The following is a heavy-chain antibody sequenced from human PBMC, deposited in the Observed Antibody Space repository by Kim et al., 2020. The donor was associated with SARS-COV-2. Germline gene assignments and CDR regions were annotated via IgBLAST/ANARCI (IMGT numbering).Heavy chain of an antibody. CDR3: ARDPGRYCRGGSCFPFDP. Sequence: GGSLRLSCAASGFTFSSYAMHWVRQAPGKGLEWVAVISYDGSNKYYADSVKGRFTISRDNSKNTLYLQMNSLRAEDTAVYYCARDPGRYCRGGSCFPFDPWGQGTLVTVSS. V-gene: IGHV3-30*04. J-gene: IGHJ5*02. CDR2: ISYDGSNK. D-gene: IGHD2-15*01. CDR1: GFTFSSYA.